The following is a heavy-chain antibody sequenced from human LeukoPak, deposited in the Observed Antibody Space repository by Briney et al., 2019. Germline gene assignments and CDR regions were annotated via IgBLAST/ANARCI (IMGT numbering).Heavy chain of an antibody. CDR2: ISWNSGSI. CDR3: AKGRYFDWLEGMDV. V-gene: IGHV3-9*01. D-gene: IGHD3-9*01. J-gene: IGHJ6*02. Sequence: GRSLRLSCAASGFTFDDYAMPWVRQAPGKGLEWVSGISWNSGSIGYADSVKGRFTISRDNAKNSLYLQMNSLRAEDTALYYCAKGRYFDWLEGMDVWGQGTTVTVSS. CDR1: GFTFDDYA.